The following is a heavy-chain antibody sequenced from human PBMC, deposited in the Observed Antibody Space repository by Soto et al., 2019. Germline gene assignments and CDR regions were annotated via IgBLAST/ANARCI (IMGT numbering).Heavy chain of an antibody. CDR1: GLTFSSYA. CDR2: ISGSGGST. D-gene: IGHD3-22*01. CDR3: AKERTGGTYYYDSSGYGPVDY. J-gene: IGHJ4*02. V-gene: IGHV3-23*01. Sequence: GGSLRLSCASSGLTFSSYAMNLVRQAPGKGLEWVSAISGSGGSTYYADSVKGRFTISRDNSKNTLYLQMNSLRAEDTAVYYCAKERTGGTYYYDSSGYGPVDYWGQGTLVTVSS.